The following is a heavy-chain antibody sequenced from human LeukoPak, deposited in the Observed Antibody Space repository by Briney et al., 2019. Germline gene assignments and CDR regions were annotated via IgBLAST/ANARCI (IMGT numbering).Heavy chain of an antibody. CDR3: ANRGDSGYEFDY. CDR2: ISGSGGST. Sequence: GGSLRLSCAASGFTFSSYAMSWVRQAPGKGLEWVSAISGSGGSTYYADSVKGRFTISRDNSKNTLYLQMNSLRAEDTAVYYWANRGDSGYEFDYWGQGTLVTVSS. V-gene: IGHV3-23*01. CDR1: GFTFSSYA. D-gene: IGHD5-12*01. J-gene: IGHJ4*02.